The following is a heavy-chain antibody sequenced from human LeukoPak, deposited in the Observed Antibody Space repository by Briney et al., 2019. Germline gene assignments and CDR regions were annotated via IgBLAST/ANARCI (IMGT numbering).Heavy chain of an antibody. CDR3: ARWRCSSTSCYENDAFDI. V-gene: IGHV4-34*01. CDR1: GGSFSGYY. Sequence: SETLSLTCAVYGGSFSGYYWSWLRQPPGKGLGWIGEINHSGSTNYNPSLKSRVTISVDTSKNQFSLKLSSVTAADTAVYYCARWRCSSTSCYENDAFDIWGQGTVVTVSS. CDR2: INHSGST. D-gene: IGHD2-2*01. J-gene: IGHJ3*02.